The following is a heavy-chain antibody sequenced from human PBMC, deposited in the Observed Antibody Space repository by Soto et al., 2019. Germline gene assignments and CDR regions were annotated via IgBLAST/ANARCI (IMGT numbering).Heavy chain of an antibody. J-gene: IGHJ1*01. V-gene: IGHV3-23*01. CDR1: GFTFSSSA. CDR2: ISGNGDTT. CDR3: AIIRGYDLGSATVQH. D-gene: IGHD5-12*01. Sequence: EVQLLESGGGLVQPGGSLRLSCAASGFTFSSSAMSWVRQAPGKGLDWVSAISGNGDTTYYADSVKGRFTISRDISKNTLYLQMNSLRAEDTAVYYCAIIRGYDLGSATVQHWGQGTLVTVSS.